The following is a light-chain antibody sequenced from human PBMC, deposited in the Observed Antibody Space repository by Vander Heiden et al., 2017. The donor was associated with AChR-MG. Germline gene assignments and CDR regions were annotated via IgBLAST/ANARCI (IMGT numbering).Light chain of an antibody. CDR3: QRYDSYTPLT. J-gene: IGKJ4*01. CDR2: GAS. Sequence: EIVLTQSPGTLSLSPGERATLSCRASQSIAGKYLAWYQQKPGQAPRLLIYGASTRATGIPDRFSGSGYGTDFTLTISRREPEDFAVYYCQRYDSYTPLTFGGGTKVEIK. CDR1: QSIAGKY. V-gene: IGKV3-20*01.